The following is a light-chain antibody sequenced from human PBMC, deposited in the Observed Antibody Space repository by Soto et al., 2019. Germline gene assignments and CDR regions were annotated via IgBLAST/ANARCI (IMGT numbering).Light chain of an antibody. CDR1: SSDVGSYNL. J-gene: IGLJ2*01. V-gene: IGLV2-23*01. CDR2: EDS. Sequence: QSVLTQPASVSGSPGQSITISCTGTSSDVGSYNLVSWYQQHPGKAPKLMIYEDSKRPSGVSNRFSGSKSANTASLTISGLQAEDEADYYCCSYAGSGTYIFGGGTKVTVL. CDR3: CSYAGSGTYI.